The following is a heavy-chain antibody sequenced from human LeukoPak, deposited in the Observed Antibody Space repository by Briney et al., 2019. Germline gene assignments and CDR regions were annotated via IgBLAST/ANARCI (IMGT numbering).Heavy chain of an antibody. CDR1: GFTVSSNY. CDR3: ARGRPYYYDSSGYSPYDAFDI. Sequence: GGSLRLSCAASGFTVSSNYMSWVRQAPGKGLEWVSVIYSGGSTYYADSVKGRFTISRDNSKNTLYLQMNSLRAEDTAVYYCARGRPYYYDSSGYSPYDAFDIWGQGTMVTVSS. J-gene: IGHJ3*02. D-gene: IGHD3-22*01. CDR2: IYSGGST. V-gene: IGHV3-53*01.